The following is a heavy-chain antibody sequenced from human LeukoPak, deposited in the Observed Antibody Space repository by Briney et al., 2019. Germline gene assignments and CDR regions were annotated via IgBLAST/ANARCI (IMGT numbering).Heavy chain of an antibody. J-gene: IGHJ4*02. CDR1: GFTFSSYW. D-gene: IGHD6-13*01. CDR3: AREYSSSWYDYFDY. CDR2: INSDGSST. V-gene: IGHV3-74*01. Sequence: GGSLRLSCAASGFTFSSYWMHWVRQAPGEGLVWVSRINSDGSSTSYADSVKGRFTISRDNAKNTLYLQMNSLRAEDTAVYYCAREYSSSWYDYFDYWGQGTLVTVSS.